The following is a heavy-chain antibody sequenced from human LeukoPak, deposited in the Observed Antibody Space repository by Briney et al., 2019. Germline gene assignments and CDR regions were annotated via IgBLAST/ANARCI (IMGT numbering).Heavy chain of an antibody. CDR2: ISSRSSII. Sequence: GGSLRLSCAASGFTFSSYSMNWVRQAPGKGLEWPSSISSRSSIIYYADSVKGRFTISRDNAKNSLNLQMNSLRAEDTAVYYCARELRYFDWLLPGNAFDIWGQGTMVTVSS. CDR1: GFTFSSYS. J-gene: IGHJ3*02. V-gene: IGHV3-48*01. D-gene: IGHD3-9*01. CDR3: ARELRYFDWLLPGNAFDI.